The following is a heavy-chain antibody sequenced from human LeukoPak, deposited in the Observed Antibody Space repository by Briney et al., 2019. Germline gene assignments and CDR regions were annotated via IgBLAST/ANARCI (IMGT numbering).Heavy chain of an antibody. CDR1: GFTFSSYG. Sequence: GGSLRLSCAASGFTFSSYGMHWVRQAPGKGLEWVAVISYDGSNKYYADSVKGRFTISRDNSKNTVYLQMNSLRAEDTAVYYCASSRRDILAGYPGSYGMDVWGKGTTVTVSS. J-gene: IGHJ6*04. CDR3: ASSRRDILAGYPGSYGMDV. CDR2: ISYDGSNK. V-gene: IGHV3-30*03. D-gene: IGHD3-9*01.